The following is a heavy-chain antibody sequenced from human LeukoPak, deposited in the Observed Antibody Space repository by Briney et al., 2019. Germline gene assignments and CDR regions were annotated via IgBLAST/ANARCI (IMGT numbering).Heavy chain of an antibody. D-gene: IGHD3/OR15-3a*01. V-gene: IGHV4-59*01. CDR2: IYYSGST. CDR1: AGSISSYY. Sequence: RSQTLSLTCTVSAGSISSYYGSWIRPPPGEGLEWIGYIYYSGSTNYNPSLKSRVTISVDTSKNQFSLKLSSVTAAGTAVYYCAREGLGTIDYWGQGTLVTVSS. CDR3: AREGLGTIDY. J-gene: IGHJ4*02.